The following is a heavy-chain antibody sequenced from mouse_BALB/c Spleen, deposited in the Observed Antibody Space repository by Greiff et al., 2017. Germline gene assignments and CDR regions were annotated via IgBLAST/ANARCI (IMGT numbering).Heavy chain of an antibody. D-gene: IGHD2-2*01. CDR3: ARVHGSCFAY. CDR2: ISSGGST. J-gene: IGHJ3*01. CDR1: GFTFSSYA. V-gene: IGHV5-6-5*01. Sequence: EVKLMESGGGLVKPGGSLKLSCAASGFTFSSYAMSWVRQTPEKRLEWVASISSGGSTYYPDSVKGRFTISRDNARNILYLQMSSLRSEDTAMYYCARVHGSCFAYWGQGTLVTVSA.